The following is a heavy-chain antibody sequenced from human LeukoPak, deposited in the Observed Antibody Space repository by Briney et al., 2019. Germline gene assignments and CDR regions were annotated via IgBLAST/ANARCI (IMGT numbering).Heavy chain of an antibody. CDR3: ARGREDDYSNYHFDY. J-gene: IGHJ4*02. CDR1: GFTFSSYG. Sequence: PGGSLRLSCAASGFTFSSYGMHWVRQAPGKGLEWVAVISYDGSNKYYADSVKGRFTISRDNSKNTLYLQMNSLRAEDTAVYYCARGREDDYSNYHFDYWGQGTLVTVFS. CDR2: ISYDGSNK. V-gene: IGHV3-30*19. D-gene: IGHD4-11*01.